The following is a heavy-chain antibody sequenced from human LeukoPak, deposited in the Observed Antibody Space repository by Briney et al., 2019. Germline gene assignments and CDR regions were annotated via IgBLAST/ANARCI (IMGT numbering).Heavy chain of an antibody. CDR3: ARGRESWEHHGHYDSSGNGFDY. V-gene: IGHV4-34*01. CDR2: INHSGST. D-gene: IGHD3-22*01. J-gene: IGHJ4*02. CDR1: GGSFSGYY. Sequence: PSETLSLTCAVYGGSFSGYYWSWIRQPPGKGLEWIGEINHSGSTNYNPSLKSRVTISVDTSKNQFSLKLSSVTAADTAVCYCARGRESWEHHGHYDSSGNGFDYWGQGTLVTVSS.